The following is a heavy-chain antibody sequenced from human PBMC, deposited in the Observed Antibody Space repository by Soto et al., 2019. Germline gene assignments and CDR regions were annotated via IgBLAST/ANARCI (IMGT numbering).Heavy chain of an antibody. CDR1: GFTFDDYA. Sequence: EVQLVESGGGLVQPGRSLRLSCAASGFTFDDYAMHWVRQAPGKGLEWVSGISWNSGSIGYADSVKGRFTLSRDNAKNSLYLQMNSLRAEDTALYYCAKEGDYDSIDYWGQGTLVTVSS. CDR2: ISWNSGSI. CDR3: AKEGDYDSIDY. D-gene: IGHD5-12*01. J-gene: IGHJ4*02. V-gene: IGHV3-9*01.